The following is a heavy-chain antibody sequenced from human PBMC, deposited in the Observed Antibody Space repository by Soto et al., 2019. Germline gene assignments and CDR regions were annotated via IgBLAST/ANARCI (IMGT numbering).Heavy chain of an antibody. J-gene: IGHJ6*03. CDR3: AKSGPGSGRSRYYYYMDV. V-gene: IGHV3-30*18. CDR2: ISYDGSNK. D-gene: IGHD3-10*01. CDR1: GFTFSSYG. Sequence: GGSLRLSCAASGFTFSSYGMHWVRQAPGKGLEWVAVISYDGSNKYYADSVKGRFTISRDNSKNTLYLQMNSLRAEDEAVYYCAKSGPGSGRSRYYYYMDVWGKGTTVTVSS.